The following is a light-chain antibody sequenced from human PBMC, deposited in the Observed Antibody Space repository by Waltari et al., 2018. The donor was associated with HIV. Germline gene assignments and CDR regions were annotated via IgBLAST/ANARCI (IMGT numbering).Light chain of an antibody. CDR1: QSVLYNYNNKTY. Sequence: DIVMTQSPDSLAVSLGERATINCKSSQSVLYNYNNKTYLAWYQQKPGQPPKLLIYWASTRESGVPDRFSGSGSGTQFTLTISSLQAEDVSVYYCQQYYSSPYTFGQGTKLEIK. CDR2: WAS. V-gene: IGKV4-1*01. CDR3: QQYYSSPYT. J-gene: IGKJ2*01.